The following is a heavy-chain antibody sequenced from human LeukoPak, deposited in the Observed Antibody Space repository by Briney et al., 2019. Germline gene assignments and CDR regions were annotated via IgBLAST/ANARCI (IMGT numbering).Heavy chain of an antibody. Sequence: GGSLRLSCAASGFTFSSYWMSWVRQAPGKGLEWVANIKQDGSEIYYVDSVKGRFTISRDNAKNSLYLQMNSLRGEDTAIYYCAIDHETPGLVFDNWRQGTLVTVSS. CDR3: AIDHETPGLVFDN. V-gene: IGHV3-7*01. J-gene: IGHJ4*02. D-gene: IGHD6-19*01. CDR1: GFTFSSYW. CDR2: IKQDGSEI.